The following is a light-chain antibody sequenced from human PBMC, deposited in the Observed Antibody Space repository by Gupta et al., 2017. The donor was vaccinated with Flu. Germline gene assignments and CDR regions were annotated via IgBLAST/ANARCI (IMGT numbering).Light chain of an antibody. CDR2: GAS. CDR1: QSVSSN. Sequence: EIVITQSPATLSVSPAERATLSCRASQSVSSNLAWYQQKPGQAPRLLIYGASTRATGINARCSGSGDGTEFTLTIISRHSEDFEVYYCQQENNCHLTWTFGQGTKVEIK. CDR3: QQENNCHLTWT. J-gene: IGKJ1*01. V-gene: IGKV3-15*01.